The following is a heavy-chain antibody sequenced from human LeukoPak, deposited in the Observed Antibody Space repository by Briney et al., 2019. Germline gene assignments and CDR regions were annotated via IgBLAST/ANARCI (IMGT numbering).Heavy chain of an antibody. CDR2: IYHSGST. J-gene: IGHJ4*02. Sequence: PSETLSLTCAVSGGSISSGGYSWSWIRQPPGKGLEWIGYIYHSGSTYYNPSLKSRVTMSVDRSKNQFSLKLSSVTAADTAVYYCARAADDSSGYIFDYWGQGTLVTVSS. CDR1: GGSISSGGYS. D-gene: IGHD3-22*01. V-gene: IGHV4-30-2*01. CDR3: ARAADDSSGYIFDY.